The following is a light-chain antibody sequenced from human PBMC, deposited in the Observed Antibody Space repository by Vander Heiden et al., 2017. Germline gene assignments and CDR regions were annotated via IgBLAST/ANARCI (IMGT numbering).Light chain of an antibody. J-gene: IGKJ1*01. CDR3: QQYNSYPWT. CDR1: QSISSW. Sequence: DIQMTQSPSTLSASVGDRVTITCRASQSISSWLAWYQQKPGKAPKLLIYKASSLESGVPSRFSGSGSGTEFTLTISRLQPDDFAIYYCQQYNSYPWTFGQGTKVEIK. CDR2: KAS. V-gene: IGKV1-5*03.